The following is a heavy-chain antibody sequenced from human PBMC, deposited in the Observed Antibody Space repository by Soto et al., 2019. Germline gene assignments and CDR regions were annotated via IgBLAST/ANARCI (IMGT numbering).Heavy chain of an antibody. Sequence: EVQLLESGGGLVQPGGSLRLSCAASGFAFSSYAMSWVRQAPGKGLEWVSAISGSGGSTYYADSVKGRFTISRDNSKNTLYLQINSLRAEDTAVYYCAKWKVATSHFDYWGQGTLVTVSS. J-gene: IGHJ4*02. CDR2: ISGSGGST. CDR3: AKWKVATSHFDY. V-gene: IGHV3-23*01. CDR1: GFAFSSYA. D-gene: IGHD5-12*01.